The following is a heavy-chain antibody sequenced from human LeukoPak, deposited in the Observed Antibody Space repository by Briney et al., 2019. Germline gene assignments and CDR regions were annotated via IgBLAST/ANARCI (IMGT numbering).Heavy chain of an antibody. Sequence: ASVNVSCKASGYTFTGYYMHWVRQAPGQGLEWMGWINPNSGGTNYAQKFQGWVTMTRDTSISTAYMELSRLRSDDTAVYYCARSTRVVVAANNGQLGYWGQGTLVTVSS. D-gene: IGHD2-15*01. V-gene: IGHV1-2*04. CDR2: INPNSGGT. CDR3: ARSTRVVVAANNGQLGY. CDR1: GYTFTGYY. J-gene: IGHJ4*02.